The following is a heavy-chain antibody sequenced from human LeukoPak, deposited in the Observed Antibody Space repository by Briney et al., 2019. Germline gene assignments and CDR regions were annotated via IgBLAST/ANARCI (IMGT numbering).Heavy chain of an antibody. CDR1: GFTFSSYW. V-gene: IGHV3-7*01. Sequence: PGGSLRLSCAASGFTFSSYWMSWVRQAPGKGLEWVAHIKQDGSEKYYVDSVKGRFTISRDNAKNSLYLQMNSLRAEDTAVYYCARVPYGDYGVYYFDYWGQGTLVTVSS. CDR3: ARVPYGDYGVYYFDY. J-gene: IGHJ4*02. D-gene: IGHD4-17*01. CDR2: IKQDGSEK.